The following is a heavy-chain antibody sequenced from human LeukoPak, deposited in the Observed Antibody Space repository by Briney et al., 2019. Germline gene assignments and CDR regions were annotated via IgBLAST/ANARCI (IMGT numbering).Heavy chain of an antibody. D-gene: IGHD7-27*01. CDR3: GRDEELGTRF. CDR1: RFTFSSHS. V-gene: IGHV3-48*04. Sequence: GGSLRLSCAASRFTFSSHSMNWVRQAPGKGLEWVSYISSSSSARYYADSVKGRFTISRDNAKNSLYLQMNSLRVEDTAVYYCGRDEELGTRFWGQGTLVTVSS. J-gene: IGHJ4*02. CDR2: ISSSSSAR.